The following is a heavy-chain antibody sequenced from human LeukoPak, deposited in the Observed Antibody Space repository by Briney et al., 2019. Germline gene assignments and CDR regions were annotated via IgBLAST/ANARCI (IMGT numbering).Heavy chain of an antibody. CDR1: GYTFTSYG. V-gene: IGHV1-18*01. Sequence: ASVKVSCKASGYTFTSYGISWVRQAPGQGLEWMGWISAYNGNTNYAQKLQGRVTMTTDTSTSTAYMELRSLRSDDTAVYYCARDLATSRPPQDSGSYYHFQHWGQGTLVTVSS. CDR2: ISAYNGNT. J-gene: IGHJ1*01. D-gene: IGHD1-26*01. CDR3: ARDLATSRPPQDSGSYYHFQH.